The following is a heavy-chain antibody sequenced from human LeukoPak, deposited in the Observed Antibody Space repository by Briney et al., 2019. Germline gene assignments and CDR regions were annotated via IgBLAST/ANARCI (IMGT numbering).Heavy chain of an antibody. J-gene: IGHJ4*02. V-gene: IGHV3-66*02. D-gene: IGHD4-23*01. CDR1: GGSIRSYY. CDR2: IYSDGST. CDR3: TDAVAG. Sequence: ETLSLTCTVSGGSIRSYYCSWIRQPPGKGLEWVSVIYSDGSTYYADSVKGRFTISRDNSKNTLYLQMNSLGLEDTALYYCTDAVAGWGQGTLVTVSS.